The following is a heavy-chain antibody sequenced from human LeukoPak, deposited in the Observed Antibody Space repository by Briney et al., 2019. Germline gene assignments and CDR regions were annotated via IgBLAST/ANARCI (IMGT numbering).Heavy chain of an antibody. D-gene: IGHD6-19*01. J-gene: IGHJ5*02. V-gene: IGHV3-30*04. Sequence: PGGSLRLSCAASGFTFRSYAMHWVRQAPGKGLEWVAVISSDGSNKYYADSVKGRFTISRDNSKNTLYLQMNSLRAEDTAVYYCAKDSLAVYNWFDPWGQGTLVTVSS. CDR3: AKDSLAVYNWFDP. CDR2: ISSDGSNK. CDR1: GFTFRSYA.